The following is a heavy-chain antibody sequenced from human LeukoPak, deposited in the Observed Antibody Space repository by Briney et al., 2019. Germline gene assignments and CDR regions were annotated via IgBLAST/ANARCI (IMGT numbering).Heavy chain of an antibody. J-gene: IGHJ4*02. CDR2: IDPNNGGT. V-gene: IGHV1-2*02. CDR3: ARENDFYRY. D-gene: IGHD1-1*01. Sequence: EASVKVSCKASGYTFTDYYIHWVRQAPGQGLEWMGWIDPNNGGTYYAQNFQGRVAMTRDTSITTAYMELSRLRSDDTAVYYCARENDFYRYWGQGTLVTVSS. CDR1: GYTFTDYY.